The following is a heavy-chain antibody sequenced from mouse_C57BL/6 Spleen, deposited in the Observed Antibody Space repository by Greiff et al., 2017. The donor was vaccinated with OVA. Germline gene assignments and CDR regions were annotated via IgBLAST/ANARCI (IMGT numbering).Heavy chain of an antibody. Sequence: VKLKESGPGLVAPSQSLSITCTVSGFSLTSYGVSWVRQPPGQGLEWLGVIWGDGSTNYHSALIPSLSISKDNSNTQVFLQLNSLQTDDTATYYCTKGEGWYFDVWGTGTTVTVSS. V-gene: IGHV2-3*01. CDR1: GFSLTSYG. CDR3: TKGEGWYFDV. J-gene: IGHJ1*03. CDR2: IWGDGST.